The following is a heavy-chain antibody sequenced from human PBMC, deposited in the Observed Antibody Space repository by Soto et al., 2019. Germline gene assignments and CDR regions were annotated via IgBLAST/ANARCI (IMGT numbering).Heavy chain of an antibody. J-gene: IGHJ5*02. CDR1: GYTFTSYA. CDR2: INAGNGNT. V-gene: IGHV1-3*01. D-gene: IGHD5-18*01. CDR3: ARGYSYGTNWFDP. Sequence: ASVKVSCKASGYTFTSYAMHRVRQAPGQRLEWMGWINAGNGNTKYSQKFQGRVTITRDTSASTAYMELSSLRSEDTAVYYCARGYSYGTNWFDPWGQGTLVTVSS.